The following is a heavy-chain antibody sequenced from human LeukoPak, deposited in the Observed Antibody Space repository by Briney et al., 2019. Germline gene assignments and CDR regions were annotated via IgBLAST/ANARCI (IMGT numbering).Heavy chain of an antibody. D-gene: IGHD5-18*01. CDR3: ARRGRYSHGSYFDY. Sequence: PGESLKISCKGSGYSFTSYWIGWVRQVPGKGLEWMGIIYPGDSDTAYSPSFQGQVTVSADKSITTAYLQWSSLKASDTAMYYCARRGRYSHGSYFDYWGQGTLVTVSS. J-gene: IGHJ4*02. CDR2: IYPGDSDT. V-gene: IGHV5-51*01. CDR1: GYSFTSYW.